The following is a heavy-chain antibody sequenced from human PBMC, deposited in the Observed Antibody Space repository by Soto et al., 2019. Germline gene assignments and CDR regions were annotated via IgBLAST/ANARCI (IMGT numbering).Heavy chain of an antibody. CDR3: ACQRSGYYQNWFDP. CDR2: SYYSGST. D-gene: IGHD3-3*01. J-gene: IGHJ5*02. Sequence: QVQLQASGPGLVTPSATLSLTCTVSGGSISSYYWSWIRQPPGNGLEWIGYSYYSGSTNYNSSLKSRVTISVATSKDQCSLKLSSVTAADTAVDYCACQRSGYYQNWFDPWGQGALITVSS. V-gene: IGHV4-59*01. CDR1: GGSISSYY.